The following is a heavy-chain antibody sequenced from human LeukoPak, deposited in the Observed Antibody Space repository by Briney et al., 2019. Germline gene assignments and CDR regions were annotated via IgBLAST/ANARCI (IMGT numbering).Heavy chain of an antibody. CDR2: IYTRGST. V-gene: IGHV4-4*07. D-gene: IGHD2-15*01. CDR1: GVSINNYY. Sequence: SETLSLTCTVSGVSINNYYWSWIRQPAGKGLEWIGRIYTRGSTNYNPSLKSRVTMSVDTSKNQFSLKLSSVTAADTAVYYCARGRCCSADICSGGDAFDIWGQGTMVSVSS. CDR3: ARGRCCSADICSGGDAFDI. J-gene: IGHJ3*02.